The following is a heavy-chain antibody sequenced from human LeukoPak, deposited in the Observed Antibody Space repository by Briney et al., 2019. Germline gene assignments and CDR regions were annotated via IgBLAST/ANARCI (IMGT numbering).Heavy chain of an antibody. Sequence: SETLSLTCTVSGGSISSSSYYWGWIRQPPGKGLEWIGSIYYSGSTYYNPSLKSRVTISVDTSKNQFSLKLSSVTAADTAVYYCARLPDSSSWYLGFDYWGQGTLVTVSS. CDR1: GGSISSSSYY. V-gene: IGHV4-39*01. CDR2: IYYSGST. CDR3: ARLPDSSSWYLGFDY. J-gene: IGHJ4*02. D-gene: IGHD6-13*01.